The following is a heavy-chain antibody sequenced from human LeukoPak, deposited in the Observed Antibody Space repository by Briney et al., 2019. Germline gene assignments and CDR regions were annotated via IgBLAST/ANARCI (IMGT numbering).Heavy chain of an antibody. D-gene: IGHD2-2*02. V-gene: IGHV1-69*04. Sequence: SVKVSCKPSGGTFSSYAISWVRQAPGQGLEWMGRIIPILGIANYAQKFQGRVTITADKSTSTAYMELSSLRSEDTAVYYCAACSTSCYTTYRHDYWGQGTLVTVSS. J-gene: IGHJ4*02. CDR3: AACSTSCYTTYRHDY. CDR1: GGTFSSYA. CDR2: IIPILGIA.